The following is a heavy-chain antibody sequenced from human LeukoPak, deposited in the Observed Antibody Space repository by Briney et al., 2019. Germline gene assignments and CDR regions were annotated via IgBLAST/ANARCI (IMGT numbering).Heavy chain of an antibody. CDR2: IYASGST. J-gene: IGHJ4*02. CDR3: AREYTT. Sequence: SQTLSLTCTVSGGSISSGEYYWSWIRQPAGKGLEWIGRIYASGSTSYNPSLKSRVTISVDTSKNQFSLKLSAVTAADTAVYYCAREYTTWGQGTLVTVSS. V-gene: IGHV4-61*02. D-gene: IGHD1-14*01. CDR1: GGSISSGEYY.